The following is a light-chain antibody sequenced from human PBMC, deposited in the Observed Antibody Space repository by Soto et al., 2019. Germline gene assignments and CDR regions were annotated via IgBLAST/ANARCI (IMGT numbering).Light chain of an antibody. J-gene: IGLJ3*02. V-gene: IGLV2-11*01. CDR2: DVS. CDR1: SSDVGGYNY. Sequence: QSALTQPRSVSGSPGQSVTISCTGTSSDVGGYNYVSWYQQHQGKAPKLMIYDVSKRPSGVPDRFSGSKSGNTASLTISGVQAGDEADYYCCLYAGSDTFSWVFGGGTKLTVL. CDR3: CLYAGSDTFSWV.